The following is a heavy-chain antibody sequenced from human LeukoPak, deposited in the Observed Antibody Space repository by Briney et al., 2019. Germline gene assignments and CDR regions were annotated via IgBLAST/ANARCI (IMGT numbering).Heavy chain of an antibody. CDR1: GFTFGDYT. CDR2: ISWDGGST. D-gene: IGHD3-10*01. CDR3: AKEGYGSGSYLFDY. J-gene: IGHJ4*02. Sequence: GGSLRLSCAASGFTFGDYTMRWVRQAPGKGLEWVSLISWDGGSTYYADSVKGRFTISRDNSKNSLYLQMNSLRTEDTALYYCAKEGYGSGSYLFDYWGQGTLVTVSS. V-gene: IGHV3-43*01.